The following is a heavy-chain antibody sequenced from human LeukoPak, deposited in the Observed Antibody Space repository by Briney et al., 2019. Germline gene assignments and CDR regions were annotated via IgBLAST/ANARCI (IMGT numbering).Heavy chain of an antibody. J-gene: IGHJ4*02. Sequence: ASVKVSCKASGYTFTGYGISWVRQAPGQGLEWMGWISAYNGNTNYAQKLQGRVTMTTDTSTSTAYMELRSLRSDDTAVYYCARSPKRHYYDSSGYYVGDYWGQGTLVTVSS. V-gene: IGHV1-18*01. CDR1: GYTFTGYG. D-gene: IGHD3-22*01. CDR3: ARSPKRHYYDSSGYYVGDY. CDR2: ISAYNGNT.